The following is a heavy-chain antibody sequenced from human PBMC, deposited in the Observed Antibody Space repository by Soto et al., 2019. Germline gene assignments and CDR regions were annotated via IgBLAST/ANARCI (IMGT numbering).Heavy chain of an antibody. CDR1: GFTFDDYT. CDR2: ISWDGGST. V-gene: IGHV3-43*01. CDR3: AKGGVGYGSGSYGRFDY. D-gene: IGHD3-10*01. J-gene: IGHJ4*02. Sequence: EVQLVESGGVVVQPGGSLRLSCAASGFTFDDYTMHWVRQAPGKGLEWVSLISWDGGSTYYADSVKGRFTISRNNSKNSLYLQMNSLRTEDTALYYCAKGGVGYGSGSYGRFDYWGKGTLVNVSS.